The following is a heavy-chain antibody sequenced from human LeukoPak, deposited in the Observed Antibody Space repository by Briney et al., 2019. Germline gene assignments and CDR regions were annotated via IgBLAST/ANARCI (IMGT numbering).Heavy chain of an antibody. D-gene: IGHD6-19*01. J-gene: IGHJ3*02. V-gene: IGHV4-59*01. CDR1: GGSISSYY. CDR3: TRGHLAGGRFKYDAFDI. Sequence: SETLSLTCTVSGGSISSYYWSWIRQPPGKGVEWIGYIYYSGSTNYNPSLKSRVTISVDTSKNQFSLKLSSVTAADTAVYYCTRGHLAGGRFKYDAFDIWGQGTMVTVSS. CDR2: IYYSGST.